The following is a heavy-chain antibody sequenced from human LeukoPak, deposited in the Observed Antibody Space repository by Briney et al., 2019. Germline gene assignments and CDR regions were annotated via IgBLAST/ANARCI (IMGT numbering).Heavy chain of an antibody. J-gene: IGHJ4*02. CDR3: AREGSGSTWSSFDF. CDR2: ISIAGNTD. CDR1: VFTFSSYA. Sequence: GGSLRLSCAASVFTFSSYAMHSVRQAPGKGLEWVAAISIAGNTDHYADSVKGRFTISRDNSKNTMYLQMNSLRPEDTAVYSCAREGSGSTWSSFDFWGQGALVTVSS. V-gene: IGHV3-30-3*01. D-gene: IGHD6-13*01.